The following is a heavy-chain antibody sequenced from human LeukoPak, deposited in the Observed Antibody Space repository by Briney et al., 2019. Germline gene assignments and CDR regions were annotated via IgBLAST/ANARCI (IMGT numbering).Heavy chain of an antibody. CDR3: GRDLSYGSIEC. CDR2: IQSDGSKQ. Sequence: GGSLRLSCATSGFTFSIYGMHWVRQAPGKGLEWVSAIQSDGSKQYFADSVKGRFSISRDDSKNTLYLQVNGLRAEDTAVYYRGRDLSYGSIECWGQGTPVTVSS. CDR1: GFTFSIYG. J-gene: IGHJ4*02. D-gene: IGHD5-18*01. V-gene: IGHV3-33*01.